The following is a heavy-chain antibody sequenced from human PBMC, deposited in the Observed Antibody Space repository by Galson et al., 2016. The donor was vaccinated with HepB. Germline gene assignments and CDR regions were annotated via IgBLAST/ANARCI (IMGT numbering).Heavy chain of an antibody. CDR3: ARGASALSL. CDR1: GGSISCSY. CDR2: VSDSGTP. J-gene: IGHJ6*02. Sequence: SETLSLTCTVSGGSISCSYWSWLRQPPGKGLELIGYVSDSGTPSYNPSLKSRVTISEDTSKNQFSLKLTSVTAVDTAVYYCARGASALSLWGQGTTVTVSS. D-gene: IGHD2-15*01. V-gene: IGHV4-59*01.